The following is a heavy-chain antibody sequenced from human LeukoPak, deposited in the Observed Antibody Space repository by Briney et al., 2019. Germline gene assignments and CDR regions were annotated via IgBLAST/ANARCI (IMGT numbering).Heavy chain of an antibody. CDR3: ARDEGLMTSLILNY. J-gene: IGHJ4*02. V-gene: IGHV1-18*01. D-gene: IGHD2-15*01. Sequence: ASVKVSCKASGYTFTSYGISWVRQAPGQGLEWMGWISAYNGNTNYAQKLQGRVTMTTDTSTSTAYMELRSLRSDDTAVYYCARDEGLMTSLILNYWGQGTLVTVSS. CDR1: GYTFTSYG. CDR2: ISAYNGNT.